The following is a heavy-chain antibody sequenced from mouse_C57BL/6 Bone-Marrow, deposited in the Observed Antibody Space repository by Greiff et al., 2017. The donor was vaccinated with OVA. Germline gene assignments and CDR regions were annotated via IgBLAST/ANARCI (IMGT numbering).Heavy chain of an antibody. CDR3: AREGYRAWFAY. D-gene: IGHD2-2*01. J-gene: IGHJ3*01. CDR1: GYTFTSYG. CDR2: IYPRSGNT. V-gene: IGHV1-81*01. Sequence: VQLQESGAELARPGASVKLSCKASGYTFTSYGISWVKQRTGQGLEWIGEIYPRSGNTYYNEKFKGKATLTADKSSSTAYMELRSLTSEDSAVYFCAREGYRAWFAYWVQGTLVTVSA.